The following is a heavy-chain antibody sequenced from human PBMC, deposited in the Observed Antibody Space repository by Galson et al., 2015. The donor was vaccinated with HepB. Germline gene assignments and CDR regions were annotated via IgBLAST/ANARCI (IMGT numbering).Heavy chain of an antibody. V-gene: IGHV3-30*04. D-gene: IGHD6-19*01. J-gene: IGHJ3*01. CDR3: ARAIGRESIVVDGAFDL. CDR1: GFIFSNYA. CDR2: ISYDGRNT. Sequence: SLRLSCAASGFIFSNYAIHWVRHAPGKGLEWVAVISYDGRNTYYADSAKGRFTISRDNSKNTLYLQMDSLRVEDAALYYCARAIGRESIVVDGAFDLWGQGTMVTVSS.